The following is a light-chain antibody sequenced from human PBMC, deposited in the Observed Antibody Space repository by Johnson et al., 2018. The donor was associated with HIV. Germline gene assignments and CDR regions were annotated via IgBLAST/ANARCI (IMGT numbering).Light chain of an antibody. Sequence: QSVLTQPPSVSAAPGQKVTISCSGSSSNIGNNYVSWYQQLPGTAPKLLIYESNTRPSGIPDRLSGPKSGTSATLGITGLQTGDEADYYCGTWDSSLSAGYVFGTGTKVTVL. V-gene: IGLV1-51*02. CDR2: ESN. J-gene: IGLJ1*01. CDR3: GTWDSSLSAGYV. CDR1: SSNIGNNY.